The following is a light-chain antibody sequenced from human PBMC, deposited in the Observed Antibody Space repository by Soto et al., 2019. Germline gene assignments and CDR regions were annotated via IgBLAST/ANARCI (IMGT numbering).Light chain of an antibody. CDR3: HQYASSFGT. Sequence: EIVLTQSPATLSLSTGERATLSCRASQSVSSYLAWYQQKPGQAPRLLIYDASNRATGIPDRFSGSGSGTNFALTISRLEPEDFALYYCHQYASSFGTFGQVTKVDI. CDR2: DAS. V-gene: IGKV3-11*01. J-gene: IGKJ1*01. CDR1: QSVSSY.